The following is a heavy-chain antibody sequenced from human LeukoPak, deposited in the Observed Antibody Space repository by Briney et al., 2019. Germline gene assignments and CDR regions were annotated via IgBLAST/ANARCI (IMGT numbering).Heavy chain of an antibody. V-gene: IGHV1-18*01. D-gene: IGHD4-17*01. Sequence: ASVKVSCKASGYIYTNYGINWVRQAPGQGLEWMGWINTYNGNTNYAPKLHGRVTMTTDTPTSTAYMELRSLRFDDTAIYYCARDPTPSGGDYPPDHFDYWGQGTLVTVSS. J-gene: IGHJ4*02. CDR3: ARDPTPSGGDYPPDHFDY. CDR2: INTYNGNT. CDR1: GYIYTNYG.